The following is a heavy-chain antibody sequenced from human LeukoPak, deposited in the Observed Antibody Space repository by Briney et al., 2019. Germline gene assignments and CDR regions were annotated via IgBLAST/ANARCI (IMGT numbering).Heavy chain of an antibody. D-gene: IGHD3-22*01. J-gene: IGHJ4*02. CDR2: ISGSGGGT. CDR1: GFTFYSYA. V-gene: IGHV3-23*01. CDR3: ARDSSGYAEFDY. Sequence: PGGSLRLSCAASGFTFYSYAMTWVRQAPGKGLEWVAAISGSGGGTYYADSVKGRFTISRDNSNNTLYLQMSSLRAEDTAVCFCARDSSGYAEFDYWGQGTLVTVSS.